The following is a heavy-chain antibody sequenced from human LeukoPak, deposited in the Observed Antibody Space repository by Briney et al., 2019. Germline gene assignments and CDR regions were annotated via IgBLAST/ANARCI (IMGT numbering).Heavy chain of an antibody. D-gene: IGHD2-15*01. Sequence: PSETLSLTCAVYGGSFSGYYWSWIRQPPGKGLEWIGEINHSGSTNYNLSLKSRVTISVDTSKNQFSLKLSSVTAADTAVYYCARGYCSGGSCYFPQGNFDYWGQGTLVTVSS. J-gene: IGHJ4*02. V-gene: IGHV4-34*01. CDR3: ARGYCSGGSCYFPQGNFDY. CDR2: INHSGST. CDR1: GGSFSGYY.